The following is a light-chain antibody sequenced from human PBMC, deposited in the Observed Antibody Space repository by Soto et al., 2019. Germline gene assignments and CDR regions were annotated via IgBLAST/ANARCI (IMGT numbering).Light chain of an antibody. CDR1: NIGSKN. J-gene: IGLJ1*01. CDR2: DDS. CDR3: QVWDSSGDHPSWV. Sequence: SYELTQPPSVSVAPGQTARIACGGNNIGSKNVQWYQQKPGQAPVLVVYDDSDRPSGIPERFSGSNSVNTATLTISRVEAGDEAAYYCQVWDSSGDHPSWVFGTGNKLTVL. V-gene: IGLV3-21*02.